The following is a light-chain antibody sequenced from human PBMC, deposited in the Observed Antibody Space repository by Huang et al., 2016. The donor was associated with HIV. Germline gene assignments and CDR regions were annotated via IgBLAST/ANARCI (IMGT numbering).Light chain of an antibody. CDR3: MEALQTPPTT. Sequence: DIVMTQSPLSLPVTPGESASISCRSNQSLLHTNEYNYLDWYLLRTGQSPQLLIYFFSHRATGGPYRFSGSGSCTAFTLVISRVEADDVCVYYCMEALQTPPTTFGRGTKLEI. CDR1: QSLLHTNEYNY. CDR2: FFS. J-gene: IGKJ2*01. V-gene: IGKV2-28*01.